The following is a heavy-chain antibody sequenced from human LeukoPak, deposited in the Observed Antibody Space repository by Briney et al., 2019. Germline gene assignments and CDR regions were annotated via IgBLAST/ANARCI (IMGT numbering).Heavy chain of an antibody. J-gene: IGHJ3*02. CDR3: ARSDYYDGEVDAFDI. Sequence: SETLSLTCTVSGGSISSYYWSWIRQPPGKGLEWNGYIYYSGSTNYNPSLKSRVTISVDTSKNQFSLKLSSVTAADTAVYYCARSDYYDGEVDAFDIWGQGTMVTVSS. CDR1: GGSISSYY. V-gene: IGHV4-59*01. CDR2: IYYSGST. D-gene: IGHD3-22*01.